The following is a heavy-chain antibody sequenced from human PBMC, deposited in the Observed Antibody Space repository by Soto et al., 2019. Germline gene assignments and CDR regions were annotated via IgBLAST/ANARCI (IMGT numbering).Heavy chain of an antibody. J-gene: IGHJ6*02. CDR2: VSAYNGNT. CDR3: ARDDHGRYHALTGTYVRSDYYYYYGMDV. CDR1: GYTFSDYG. Sequence: QVLLVQSGAEVKKPGASVKVSCKTSGYTFSDYGISWVRQAPGQGLQWMGWVSAYNGNTNYAQNLQGRVTMSTDTSTSTAYMELRSLRSDDTAVYYCARDDHGRYHALTGTYVRSDYYYYYGMDVWGQGTTVTVSS. D-gene: IGHD3-9*01. V-gene: IGHV1-18*01.